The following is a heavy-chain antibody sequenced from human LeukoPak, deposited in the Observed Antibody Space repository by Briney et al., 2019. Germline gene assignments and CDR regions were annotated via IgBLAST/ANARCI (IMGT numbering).Heavy chain of an antibody. D-gene: IGHD2-15*01. CDR1: GYTFTSRA. CDR2: INTNTGNP. J-gene: IGHJ4*02. CDR3: ARGGYPYLSTWYSDY. Sequence: ASVTVSCKASGYTFTSRAINWVRQAPGQGLEWMGWINTNTGNPTYAQGFTGRFVFSLDTSVGTAYLLISSLKAEDTAMYYCARGGYPYLSTWYSDYWGQGTLVTVSS. V-gene: IGHV7-4-1*02.